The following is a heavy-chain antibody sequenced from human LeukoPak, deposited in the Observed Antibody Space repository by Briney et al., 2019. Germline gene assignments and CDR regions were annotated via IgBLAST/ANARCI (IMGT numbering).Heavy chain of an antibody. CDR1: GVTLSSYW. CDR2: IKQDGSEK. D-gene: IGHD3-10*01. Sequence: GGSLRLSCAASGVTLSSYWMSWVRQAPGKGLEWVANIKQDGSEKYYVDSVKGRFTISRDNAKNSLYLQMNSLRAEDTAVYYCARDGFGELLGEVFDYWGQGTLVTVSS. J-gene: IGHJ4*02. CDR3: ARDGFGELLGEVFDY. V-gene: IGHV3-7*03.